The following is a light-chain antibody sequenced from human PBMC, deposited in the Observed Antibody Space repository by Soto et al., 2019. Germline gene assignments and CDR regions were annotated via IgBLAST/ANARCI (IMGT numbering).Light chain of an antibody. CDR3: CSRTTSNTRQFV. CDR2: DVT. Sequence: QSVLTQPDSVSGPPGQSITISCTGTNSDVGGYNYVSWYQQQPGKAPKFMIYDVTNRPSGVSNRFSGAKSGNTASLTISGLQPQDEADYYYCSRTTSNTRQFVFGTGTKVTVL. V-gene: IGLV2-14*01. CDR1: NSDVGGYNY. J-gene: IGLJ1*01.